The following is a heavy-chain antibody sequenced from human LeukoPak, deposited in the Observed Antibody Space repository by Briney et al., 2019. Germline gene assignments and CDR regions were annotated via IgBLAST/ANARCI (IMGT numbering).Heavy chain of an antibody. D-gene: IGHD4-23*01. CDR2: IYHSGST. Sequence: PSGTLSLTCAVSGVSISSSDWWSWVRQPPGKGLEWIGEIYHSGSTNYNPSLKSRVTISVDKSKNQFSLKLSSVTAADTAVYYCARNSEARGDAFDIWGQGTMVTVSS. J-gene: IGHJ3*02. CDR1: GVSISSSDW. CDR3: ARNSEARGDAFDI. V-gene: IGHV4-4*02.